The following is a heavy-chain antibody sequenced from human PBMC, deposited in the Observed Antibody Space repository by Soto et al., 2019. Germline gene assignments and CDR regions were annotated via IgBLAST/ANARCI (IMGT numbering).Heavy chain of an antibody. CDR1: GGSISSSSYY. CDR2: IYYSGST. D-gene: IGHD1-7*01. Sequence: SETLSLTCTVSGGSISSSSYYWGWIRQPPGKGLEWIGSIYYSGSTYYNPSLKSRVTISVDTSKNQFSLKLSSVTAADTAVYYCARLGELSLCDYWGQGTLVTVSS. J-gene: IGHJ4*02. CDR3: ARLGELSLCDY. V-gene: IGHV4-39*01.